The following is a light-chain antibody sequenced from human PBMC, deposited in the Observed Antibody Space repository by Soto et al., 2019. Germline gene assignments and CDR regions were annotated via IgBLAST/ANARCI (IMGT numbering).Light chain of an antibody. CDR2: HGS. J-gene: IGKJ4*01. Sequence: EIVMTQSPATLSVSPGERATLSCRASQSVSSNLAWYQQKPGQAPRLLIYHGSTRATGIPARFSGSGSGTEFTLTISSLQSEDFEVYYCQQYNKWPLTFGGGTKVEIK. CDR3: QQYNKWPLT. CDR1: QSVSSN. V-gene: IGKV3D-15*01.